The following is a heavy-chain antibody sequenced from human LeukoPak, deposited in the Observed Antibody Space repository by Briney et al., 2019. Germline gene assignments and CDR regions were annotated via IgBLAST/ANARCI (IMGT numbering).Heavy chain of an antibody. J-gene: IGHJ5*02. CDR1: GYTFTGYY. Sequence: ASVKVSCKASGYTFTGYYMHWVRQAPGQGLEWMERINPNSGGTNYAQKFQGRVTMTRDTSISTAYMELSRLRSDDTAVYYCASWAGYCSSTSCHPLNWFDPWGQGTLVTVSS. V-gene: IGHV1-2*06. CDR2: INPNSGGT. CDR3: ASWAGYCSSTSCHPLNWFDP. D-gene: IGHD2-2*03.